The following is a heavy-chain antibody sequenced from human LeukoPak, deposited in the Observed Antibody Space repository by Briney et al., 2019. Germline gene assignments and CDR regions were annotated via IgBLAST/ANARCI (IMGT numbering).Heavy chain of an antibody. CDR3: ARESSTTQTNLFDY. CDR1: GDSITSRSY. D-gene: IGHD1-14*01. CDR2: LRHSGNT. V-gene: IGHV4-59*11. Sequence: SETLSLTCTVSGDSITSRSYWSWIRQPPGKGLEWIGYLRHSGNTNHNSSFKGRVTFSLDASKNQFSLILRSVTAADTAIYFCARESSTTQTNLFDYWGQGTLVTVSS. J-gene: IGHJ4*02.